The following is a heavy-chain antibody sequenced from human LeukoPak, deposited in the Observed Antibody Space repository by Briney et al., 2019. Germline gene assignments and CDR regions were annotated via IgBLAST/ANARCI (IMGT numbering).Heavy chain of an antibody. CDR2: THYTGET. CDR1: GDSISGPY. V-gene: IGHV4-59*11. Sequence: SETLSLICNVSGDSISGPYWNWIRQSPGRGLEWIGYTHYTGETNYNPSLKSRLTMSVDTSNNQVYLRLSSVTAADTAVYYCGRNLGSGSDHWGQGTLVTVSS. D-gene: IGHD3-10*01. J-gene: IGHJ4*02. CDR3: GRNLGSGSDH.